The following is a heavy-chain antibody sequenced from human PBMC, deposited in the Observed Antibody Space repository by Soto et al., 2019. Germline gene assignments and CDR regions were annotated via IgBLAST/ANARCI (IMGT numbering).Heavy chain of an antibody. CDR1: GFTFRDYY. Sequence: GGSLRLSCAASGFTFRDYYMSWIRQAPGKGLEWVSYISSSGSTIYYADSVKGRFTISRDNAKNSLYLQMNSLRAEDTAVYYGARGAVVTPRDAFDIWGQGTMVTVSS. CDR2: ISSSGSTI. V-gene: IGHV3-11*01. CDR3: ARGAVVTPRDAFDI. D-gene: IGHD2-21*02. J-gene: IGHJ3*02.